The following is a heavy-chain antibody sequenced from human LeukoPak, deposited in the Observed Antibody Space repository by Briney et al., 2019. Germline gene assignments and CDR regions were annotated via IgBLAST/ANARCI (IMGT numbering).Heavy chain of an antibody. Sequence: SQTLSLTCTVSGGSISSGSYYWSWIRQPAGKGLDWIGRIYTSGSTNYNPSLKSRVTISVDTSKNQFSLKLSSVTAADTAVYYCARGTYCGGDCYFDYWGQGTLVTVSS. CDR2: IYTSGST. CDR3: ARGTYCGGDCYFDY. J-gene: IGHJ4*02. V-gene: IGHV4-61*02. D-gene: IGHD2-21*02. CDR1: GGSISSGSYY.